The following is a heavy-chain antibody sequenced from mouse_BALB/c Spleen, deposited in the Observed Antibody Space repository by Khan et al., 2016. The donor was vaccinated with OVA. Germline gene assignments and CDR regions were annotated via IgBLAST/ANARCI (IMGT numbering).Heavy chain of an antibody. V-gene: IGHV3-2*02. Sequence: EVQLQESGPGLVKPSQSLSLTCTVTGYSITSEYAWNWIRQFPGNKLEWMGYINYSGNTRFNPSLKSRTSITRDTSKNQFFLQLNSVTTEDTATYYCPRKDYYDYDPFPYGGQGTLVTVSA. CDR3: PRKDYYDYDPFPY. CDR1: GYSITSEYA. J-gene: IGHJ3*01. CDR2: INYSGNT. D-gene: IGHD2-4*01.